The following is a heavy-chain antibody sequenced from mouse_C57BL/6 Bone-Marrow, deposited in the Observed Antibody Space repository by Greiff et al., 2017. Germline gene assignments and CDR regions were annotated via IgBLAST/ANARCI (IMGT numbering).Heavy chain of an antibody. CDR2: ISYDGSN. D-gene: IGHD2-5*01. Sequence: EVQLQESGPGLVKPSQSLSLTCSVTGYSITSGYYWNWIRQFPGNKLEWMGYISYDGSNNYNPSLKNRISITRDTSKNQFFLKLNSVTTEDTATYYCARGAHSNFDFDYWGQGTTLTVSS. J-gene: IGHJ2*01. CDR3: ARGAHSNFDFDY. V-gene: IGHV3-6*01. CDR1: GYSITSGYY.